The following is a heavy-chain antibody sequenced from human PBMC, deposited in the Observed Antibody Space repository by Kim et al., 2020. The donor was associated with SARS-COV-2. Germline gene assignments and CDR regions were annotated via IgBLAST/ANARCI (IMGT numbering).Heavy chain of an antibody. D-gene: IGHD1-26*01. CDR3: GYSGSDTRVFDY. V-gene: IGHV3-33*01. J-gene: IGHJ4*02. Sequence: YYADSVKGRFTISRDNSKNTLYLQMNSLRAEDTAVYYCGYSGSDTRVFDYWGQGTLVTVSS.